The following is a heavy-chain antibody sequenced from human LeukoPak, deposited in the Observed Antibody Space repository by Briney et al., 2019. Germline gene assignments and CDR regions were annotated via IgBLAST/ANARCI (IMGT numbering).Heavy chain of an antibody. D-gene: IGHD3-16*02. V-gene: IGHV3-53*04. Sequence: GGSLRLSCAASGFTVSSNYMSWVRQAPGKGLEWVSVIYSGGSTYYADSVKGRFTISRHNSKNTLYLQMDSLRAEDTAVYYCARSRPYDYVWGSYRQYYFDYWGQGTLVTVSS. CDR3: ARSRPYDYVWGSYRQYYFDY. CDR2: IYSGGST. J-gene: IGHJ4*02. CDR1: GFTVSSNY.